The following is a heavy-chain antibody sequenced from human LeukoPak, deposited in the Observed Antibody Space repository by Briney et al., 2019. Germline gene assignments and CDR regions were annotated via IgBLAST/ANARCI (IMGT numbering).Heavy chain of an antibody. D-gene: IGHD3-10*01. V-gene: IGHV1-2*02. CDR2: INPNSGGT. Sequence: ASVKVSCKASGYTFTGYYMHWVRQAPGQGLEWMGWINPNSGGTNYAQKFQGRVTMTRDASISTAYMELSRLRSDDTAVYYCASTLLWFGELIDYWGQGTLVTVSS. CDR1: GYTFTGYY. CDR3: ASTLLWFGELIDY. J-gene: IGHJ4*02.